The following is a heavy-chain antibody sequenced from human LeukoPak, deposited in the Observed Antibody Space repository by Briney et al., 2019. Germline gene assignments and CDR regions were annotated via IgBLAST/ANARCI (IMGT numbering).Heavy chain of an antibody. V-gene: IGHV4-34*01. CDR1: GGSFSGYY. CDR3: ARRRYGDY. CDR2: INHSGST. D-gene: IGHD4-17*01. J-gene: IGHJ4*02. Sequence: SETLSLTCAVYGGSFSGYYWSWIRQPPGKGLEWIGEINHSGSTNYNPSLKSRVTILLDTSKNQFSLNLSSVTAADTAVYYCARRRYGDYWGQGTLVTVSS.